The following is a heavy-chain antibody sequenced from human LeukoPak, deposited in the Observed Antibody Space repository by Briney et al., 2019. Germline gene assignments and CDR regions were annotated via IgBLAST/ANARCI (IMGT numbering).Heavy chain of an antibody. D-gene: IGHD6-13*01. J-gene: IGHJ5*02. CDR3: ARIRLYSSSWYVANWFDP. CDR1: GGSFSGYY. CDR2: INHSGST. V-gene: IGHV4-34*01. Sequence: SETLSLTCAVYGGSFSGYYWSWIRQPPGKGLEWIGEINHSGSTNYNPSLKSRVTISVDTPKNQFSLKLSSVTPADTAVYYCARIRLYSSSWYVANWFDPWGQGTLVTVSS.